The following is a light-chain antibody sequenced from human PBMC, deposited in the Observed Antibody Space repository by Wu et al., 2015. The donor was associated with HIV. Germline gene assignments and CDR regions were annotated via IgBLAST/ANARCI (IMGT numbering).Light chain of an antibody. CDR1: QSVRGNY. CDR2: GAT. CDR3: QQCGSSPGHT. V-gene: IGKV3-20*01. Sequence: EIVLTQFPDTLSLSSGETATLSCRASQSVRGNYLAWFQQKPGQAPRLLIYGATSRATGIPDRFSGSGSGTDFTLTISRLEPEDFAVYYCQQCGSSPGHTFGGGTKVEI. J-gene: IGKJ4*01.